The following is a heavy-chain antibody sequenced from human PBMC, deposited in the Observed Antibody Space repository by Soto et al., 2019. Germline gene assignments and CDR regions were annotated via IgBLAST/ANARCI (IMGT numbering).Heavy chain of an antibody. CDR2: IYYSGST. CDR1: GGSISSYY. CDR3: ARHGRDYVGWFDS. J-gene: IGHJ5*01. V-gene: IGHV4-59*08. Sequence: SETLSLTCTVSGGSISSYYWSWIRQPPGKGLEWIGYIYYSGSTNYNPSLKSRVTISVDTSKNQFSLKLSSVTAADTAVYYCARHGRDYVGWFDSWGQGTLVTGSS. D-gene: IGHD4-17*01.